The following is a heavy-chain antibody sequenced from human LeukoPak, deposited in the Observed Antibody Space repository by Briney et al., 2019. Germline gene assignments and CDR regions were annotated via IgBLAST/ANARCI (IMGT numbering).Heavy chain of an antibody. J-gene: IGHJ5*02. CDR3: ARQWAPNYDLRFDP. CDR2: IYTSGST. CDR1: GGSISSGGYY. Sequence: SETLSLTCTVSGGSISSGGYYWSWIRQHPGKGLEWIGYIYTSGSTNYNPSLKSRVTISVDTSKNQFSLKLSSVTAADTAVYYCARQWAPNYDLRFDPWGQGTLVTVSS. V-gene: IGHV4-61*08. D-gene: IGHD3-3*01.